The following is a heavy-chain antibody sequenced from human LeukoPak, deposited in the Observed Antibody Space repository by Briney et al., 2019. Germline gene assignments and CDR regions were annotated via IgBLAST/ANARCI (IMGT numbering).Heavy chain of an antibody. J-gene: IGHJ5*01. V-gene: IGHV3-74*01. CDR1: GFTFSSYW. Sequence: QPGGSLRLSCAASGFTFSSYWMQWVRQAPGKGLVWVSRLSPDGSSTTSADSVKGRFTISRDNAKKVLYLEMNSLTADDTGVYYCARVLTYFDLWGQGTLVTVSS. CDR2: LSPDGSST. CDR3: ARVLTYFDL.